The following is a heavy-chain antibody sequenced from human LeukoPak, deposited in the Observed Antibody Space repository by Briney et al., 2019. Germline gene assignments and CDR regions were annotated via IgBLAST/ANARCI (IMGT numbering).Heavy chain of an antibody. V-gene: IGHV4-30-4*01. Sequence: SETLSLTCTVSGGSVSSGDYYWSWIRQPPGKGLEWIGYINYSGSTNYNPSLKSRVTISVDTSKNQFFLNLSSVTAADTAVYYCARGSYYDTSTYYRHWGQGTLVTVSS. CDR3: ARGSYYDTSTYYRH. CDR1: GGSVSSGDYY. CDR2: INYSGST. D-gene: IGHD3-22*01. J-gene: IGHJ4*02.